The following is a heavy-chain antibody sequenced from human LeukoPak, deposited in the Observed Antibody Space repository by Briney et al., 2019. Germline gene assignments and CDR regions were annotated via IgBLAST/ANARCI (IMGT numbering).Heavy chain of an antibody. Sequence: GESLKISCKGSGYSFTSYWIGWVRQMPGKGLEWKGIIYPGDSDTRYSPSFQGQVTISADKSISTAYLQWSSLKASDTAMYYCARRSLAYCGGDCYSGYFQHWGQGTLVTVSS. J-gene: IGHJ1*01. CDR3: ARRSLAYCGGDCYSGYFQH. CDR2: IYPGDSDT. D-gene: IGHD2-21*02. CDR1: GYSFTSYW. V-gene: IGHV5-51*01.